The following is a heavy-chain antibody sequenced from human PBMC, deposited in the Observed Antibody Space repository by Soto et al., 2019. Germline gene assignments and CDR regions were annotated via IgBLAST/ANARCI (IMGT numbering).Heavy chain of an antibody. J-gene: IGHJ4*02. CDR3: ARGRGRVALGHSSSLDY. D-gene: IGHD6-6*01. CDR2: SNPNSGGT. V-gene: IGHV1-2*02. Sequence: QVQLVQSGAEVKKPGASVKVSCKASGYTFSDSYVHWVRQAPGQGLEWMVWSNPNSGGTYYPQKFRGRVTMTGDTSIDTAYMELTSLRSDDTAVYFCARGRGRVALGHSSSLDYWGQGTLVSVSS. CDR1: GYTFSDSY.